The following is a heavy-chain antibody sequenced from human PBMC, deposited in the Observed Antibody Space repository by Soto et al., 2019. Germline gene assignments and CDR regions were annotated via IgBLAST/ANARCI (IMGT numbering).Heavy chain of an antibody. CDR2: ISGSGGST. Sequence: EVQLLESGGGLVQPGGSLRLSCAASGFTFSSYVMSWVRQAPGKGLEWVSAISGSGGSTYYADSVKGRFTISRDNSKNTLYLQMNSLRAEDTAVYYCAKVGRGTHTNWYFDLWGRGTLVTVSS. D-gene: IGHD3-16*01. V-gene: IGHV3-23*01. CDR3: AKVGRGTHTNWYFDL. CDR1: GFTFSSYV. J-gene: IGHJ2*01.